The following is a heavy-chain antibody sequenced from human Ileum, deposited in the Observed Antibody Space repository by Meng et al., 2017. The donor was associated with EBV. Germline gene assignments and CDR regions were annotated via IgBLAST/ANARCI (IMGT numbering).Heavy chain of an antibody. CDR1: GLSLSNYG. CDR2: ISPDGI. D-gene: IGHD6-19*01. V-gene: IGHV3-30-3*01. J-gene: IGHJ4*02. Sequence: QVQLVESGGGVVQPGTSLRVSCAASGLSLSNYGMHWVRQAPGKGLEWVALISPDGIWYPESVKGRFTVSRDNSKNTFYLQMNSLRFEDTAVYYCARDRQCGYWGQGTLVTVSS. CDR3: ARDRQCGY.